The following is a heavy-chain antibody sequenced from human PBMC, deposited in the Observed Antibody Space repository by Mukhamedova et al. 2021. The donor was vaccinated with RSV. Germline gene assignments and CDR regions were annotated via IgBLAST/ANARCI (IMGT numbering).Heavy chain of an antibody. V-gene: IGHV3-23*01. CDR2: ISGSGENI. CDR3: ANVPFCTSATCYGPDGFNI. Sequence: GMSWVRQAPGKGLEWVSGISGSGENIFYADSVKGRLTISRDNSINILYLQMNSLRGEDMAVYYCANVPFCTSATCYGPDGFNIWGQG. D-gene: IGHD2-2*01. CDR1: G. J-gene: IGHJ3*02.